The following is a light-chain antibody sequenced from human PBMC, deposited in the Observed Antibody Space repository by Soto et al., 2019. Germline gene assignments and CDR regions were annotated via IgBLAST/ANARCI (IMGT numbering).Light chain of an antibody. CDR2: LEGSGSY. V-gene: IGLV4-60*03. CDR1: SGHSSYI. Sequence: QSVLTQSSSASASLGSSVKLTCTLSSGHSSYIIAWHQQQPGKAPRYLMKLEGSGSYNKGSGVPDRFSGSSSGADRYRTISILQSEDEADYYCETWDSNSVVFGGGTKLTVL. J-gene: IGLJ2*01. CDR3: ETWDSNSVV.